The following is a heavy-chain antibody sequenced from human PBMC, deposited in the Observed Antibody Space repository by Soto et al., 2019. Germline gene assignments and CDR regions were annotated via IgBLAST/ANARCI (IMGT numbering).Heavy chain of an antibody. CDR3: VRVGLNRNYAFDF. J-gene: IGHJ4*02. CDR2: INPNSDVT. V-gene: IGHV1-2*02. D-gene: IGHD3-16*01. CDR1: GYTFNSYY. Sequence: QVQLVQSGAEVKKPGASVKVSCKASGYTFNSYYIHWVRQAPGQGLEWMGWINPNSDVTGYAQSFKGRVTMTRDMSMTTAYMDLTRLRSDDTAVYYCVRVGLNRNYAFDFWGQGTLITVSS.